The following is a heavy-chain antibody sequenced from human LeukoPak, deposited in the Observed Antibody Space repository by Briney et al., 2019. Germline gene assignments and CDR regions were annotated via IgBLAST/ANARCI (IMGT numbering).Heavy chain of an antibody. Sequence: GGSLILSCAASGFTFSSYAMSWVRQAPGKGLEWVSAISGSGGSTYYADSVKGRFTISRDNSKNTLYLQMNSLRAEDTAVYYCAVNRYSSTTSCYWEDYWGQGTLVTVSS. D-gene: IGHD2-2*01. V-gene: IGHV3-23*01. CDR1: GFTFSSYA. CDR3: AVNRYSSTTSCYWEDY. J-gene: IGHJ4*02. CDR2: ISGSGGST.